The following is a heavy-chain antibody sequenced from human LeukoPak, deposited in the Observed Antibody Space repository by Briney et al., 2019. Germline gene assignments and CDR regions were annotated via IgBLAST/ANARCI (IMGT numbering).Heavy chain of an antibody. CDR3: ARGDLSGSWRSYYYYYMDV. V-gene: IGHV4-59*01. J-gene: IGHJ6*03. CDR2: IYYSGST. Sequence: SETLSLTCTVSGGSISSYYWSWLRQPPGKGLECIGYIYYSGSTNYNPSLKSRVTISVDTSKNQFSLKQSCVSAADTAVYSCARGDLSGSWRSYYYYYMDVWGKGTTVTVSS. CDR1: GGSISSYY. D-gene: IGHD1-26*01.